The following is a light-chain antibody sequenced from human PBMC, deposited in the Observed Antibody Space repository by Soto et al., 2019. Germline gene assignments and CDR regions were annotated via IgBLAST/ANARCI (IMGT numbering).Light chain of an antibody. V-gene: IGKV3-15*01. CDR1: QSVYVN. Sequence: DIVMTPSPATLSVSLGERDPLSCRASQSVYVNVAWYQQKPGQAPRLLISGASTRATGIPARFSGSGSGTEFTLTISSLESDDFALYFCQEYNDWPLRTFGQGTKVDIK. J-gene: IGKJ1*01. CDR3: QEYNDWPLRT. CDR2: GAS.